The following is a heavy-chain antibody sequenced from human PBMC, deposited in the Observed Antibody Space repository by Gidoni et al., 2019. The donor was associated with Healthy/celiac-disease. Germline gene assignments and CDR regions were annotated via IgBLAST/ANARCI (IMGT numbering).Heavy chain of an antibody. V-gene: IGHV1-2*02. J-gene: IGHJ3*02. CDR3: ARVVGMVRGTHDAFDI. Sequence: QVQLVQSGAEVKKPGASVKVSCKASGYTFTGYYMHWVRQAPGQGLEWMGWINPNSGGTNYAQKFQGRVTMTRDTSISTAYMELSRLRSDDTAVYYCARVVGMVRGTHDAFDIWGQGTMVTVSS. D-gene: IGHD3-10*01. CDR1: GYTFTGYY. CDR2: INPNSGGT.